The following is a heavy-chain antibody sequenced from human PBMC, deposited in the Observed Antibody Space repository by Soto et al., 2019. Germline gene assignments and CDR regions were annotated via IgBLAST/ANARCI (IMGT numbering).Heavy chain of an antibody. CDR3: ARSRRGVVVVPATTNWFAP. V-gene: IGHV4-4*02. CDR2: VSCSGST. D-gene: IGHD2-15*01. J-gene: IGHJ5*02. CDR1: GGSIGTNNW. Sequence: QVQLQESGPGLVKPSGTLSLTCTVSGGSIGTNNWWSWVRQSPGKGLEWIGEVSCSGSTNYNPSLKSRVSISVDTSKNHFSLEVTSVTAADTAVYYCARSRRGVVVVPATTNWFAPWGQGILVTVSS.